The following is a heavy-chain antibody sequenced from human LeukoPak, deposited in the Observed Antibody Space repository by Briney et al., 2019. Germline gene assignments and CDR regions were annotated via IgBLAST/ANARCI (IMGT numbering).Heavy chain of an antibody. Sequence: ASVKVSCKASGYTFTGYYMHWVRQAPGQGLEWMGWINPNSGGTNYAQKFQGRVTMTRDTSISTAYMELSRLRSDDTAVYYCARFWHSSGWYSDYYYYYGMDVWGQGTTVTVSS. D-gene: IGHD6-19*01. J-gene: IGHJ6*02. CDR3: ARFWHSSGWYSDYYYYYGMDV. V-gene: IGHV1-2*02. CDR2: INPNSGGT. CDR1: GYTFTGYY.